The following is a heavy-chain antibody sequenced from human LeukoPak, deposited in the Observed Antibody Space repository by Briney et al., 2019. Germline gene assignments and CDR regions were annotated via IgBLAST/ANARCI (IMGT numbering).Heavy chain of an antibody. CDR3: ARDHLSDYYGSGSYYPNYMDV. V-gene: IGHV3-23*01. CDR1: GFTFNNYG. D-gene: IGHD3-10*01. CDR2: ISGSGGGI. J-gene: IGHJ6*03. Sequence: AGGSLRLSCAASGFTFNNYGMNWVRQAPGKGLEWVSAISGSGGGIYYADSVKGRFTISRDNAKNSLYLQMNSLRAEDTAVYYCARDHLSDYYGSGSYYPNYMDVWGKGTTVTVSS.